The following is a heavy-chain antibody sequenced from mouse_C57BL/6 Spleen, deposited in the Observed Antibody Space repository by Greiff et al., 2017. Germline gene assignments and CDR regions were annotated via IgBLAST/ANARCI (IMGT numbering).Heavy chain of an antibody. V-gene: IGHV1-82*01. CDR3: ARGHYGSSPFAY. D-gene: IGHD1-1*01. Sequence: LVESGPELVKPGASVKISCKASGYAFSSSWMNWVKQRPGKGLEWIGRIYPGDGDTNYNGKFKGKATLTADKSSSTAYMQLSSLTSEDSAVYFCARGHYGSSPFAYWGQGTLVTVSA. J-gene: IGHJ3*01. CDR1: GYAFSSSW. CDR2: IYPGDGDT.